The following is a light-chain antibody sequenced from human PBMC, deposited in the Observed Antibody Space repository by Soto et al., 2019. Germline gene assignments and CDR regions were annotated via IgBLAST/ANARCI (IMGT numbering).Light chain of an antibody. V-gene: IGKV3-11*01. J-gene: IGKJ4*01. Sequence: EIVLTQSPATLSFSPGERATLSCRASQSVDKYLVWYQQKPGQAPRLLIYDASSRATGIPAMFSGSGSGTDFSLTITSLEPEDFAVYYCQQRTNWPLTCGGGTKLEIK. CDR2: DAS. CDR1: QSVDKY. CDR3: QQRTNWPLT.